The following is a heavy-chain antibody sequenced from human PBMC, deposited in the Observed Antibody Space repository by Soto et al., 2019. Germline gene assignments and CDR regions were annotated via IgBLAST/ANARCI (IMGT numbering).Heavy chain of an antibody. V-gene: IGHV3-74*01. D-gene: IGHD6-19*01. J-gene: IGHJ6*02. CDR2: INSDGIGT. CDR1: GFTFSSYW. CDR3: ARDQIAVARNHYYYYNGMDV. Sequence: EVQLVESGGGLVQPGGSLRLSCAASGFTFSSYWMHWVRQAPGKGLVWVSRINSDGIGTSYADSVKGRFSISRDNAKNTLYLEMNSLRAEDTAVYYCARDQIAVARNHYYYYNGMDVWGQGTTVTVSS.